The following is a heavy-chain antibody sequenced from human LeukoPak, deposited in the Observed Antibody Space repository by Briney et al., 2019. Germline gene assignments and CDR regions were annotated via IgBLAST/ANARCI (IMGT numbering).Heavy chain of an antibody. CDR2: ITNSGGTT. D-gene: IGHD3-3*02. CDR3: AKRAEGATAFFYFDY. V-gene: IGHV3-23*01. Sequence: GGSLRLSCVASGFIFSNYAMSWVRQAPGKGLQCISTITNSGGTTYYADSVKGRYTISRDNSKNTLYLQMNSLRVEDTAIYYCAKRAEGATAFFYFDYWGQGTLVTVSS. J-gene: IGHJ4*02. CDR1: GFIFSNYA.